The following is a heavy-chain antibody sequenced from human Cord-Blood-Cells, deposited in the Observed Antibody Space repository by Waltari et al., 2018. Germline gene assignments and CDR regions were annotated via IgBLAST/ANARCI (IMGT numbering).Heavy chain of an antibody. CDR1: GVTFSSDG. CDR3: AKSLGVVVVAADY. J-gene: IGHJ4*02. V-gene: IGHV3-30*18. D-gene: IGHD2-15*01. Sequence: QVQLVESGGGVVQPGRSLRRSCAASGVTFSSDGMHWVRQAPGKGLEWVAVISYDGSNKYYADSVKGRFTISRDNSKNTLYLQMNSLRAEDTAVYYCAKSLGVVVVAADYWGQGTLVTVSS. CDR2: ISYDGSNK.